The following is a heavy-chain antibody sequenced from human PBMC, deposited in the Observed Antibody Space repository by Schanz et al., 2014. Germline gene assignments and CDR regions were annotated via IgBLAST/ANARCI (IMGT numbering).Heavy chain of an antibody. Sequence: EVYLVESGGGLVQPGGSLRLSCAASGFTFFTYNMNWVRQAPGRGLEWISYIGSSSTTMYYADSVKGRFTISRDNAKNSLYLQMNSLRAEDTAAYYCAKFKSAPTVTTLDYWGQGTLVTVSS. CDR1: GFTFFTYN. J-gene: IGHJ4*02. CDR2: IGSSSTTM. D-gene: IGHD4-17*01. V-gene: IGHV3-48*01. CDR3: AKFKSAPTVTTLDY.